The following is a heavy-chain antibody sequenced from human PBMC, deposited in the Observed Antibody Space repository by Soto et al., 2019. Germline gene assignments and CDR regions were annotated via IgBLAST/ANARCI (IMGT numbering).Heavy chain of an antibody. CDR2: IWYDGSNK. CDR1: GFTFSSYG. D-gene: IGHD4-17*01. J-gene: IGHJ4*02. Sequence: GGSLRLSCAASGFTFSSYGMHWVRQAPGKGLEWVAVIWYDGSNKYYADSVKGRFTISRDNSKNTLYLQMNSLRAEDTAVYYCARDLGATVTTPIGYWGQGTLVTVSS. CDR3: ARDLGATVTTPIGY. V-gene: IGHV3-33*01.